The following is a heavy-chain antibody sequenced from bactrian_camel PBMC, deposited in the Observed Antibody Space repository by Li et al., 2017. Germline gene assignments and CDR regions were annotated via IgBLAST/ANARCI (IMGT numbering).Heavy chain of an antibody. CDR3: AADRPPLWSSGSLFERGFDY. V-gene: IGHV3S40*01. Sequence: DVQLVESGGGSVQAGGSLRLSCAASGYTYNRNCMAWFRQAPGKEREGVARIATGSGNTYYADSVKGRFTISQDGADNTVYLQMNDLKPEDTAMYYCAADRPPLWSSGSLFERGFDYWGQGTQVTVS. D-gene: IGHD2*01. CDR1: GYTYNRNC. J-gene: IGHJ4*01. CDR2: IATGSGNT.